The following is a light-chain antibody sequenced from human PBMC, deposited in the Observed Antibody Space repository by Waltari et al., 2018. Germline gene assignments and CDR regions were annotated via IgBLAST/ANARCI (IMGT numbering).Light chain of an antibody. CDR3: ASYTTSYTWV. J-gene: IGLJ3*02. CDR1: TSDIGTYNF. Sequence: QSALTQPASVSGSPGQSLTISCAGTTSDIGTYNFVAWYQQLPGKVPKLIFYDVNKRPSGVSNRFSGSKSGNTASLTISGLLAEDDADYYCASYTTSYTWVFGGGTRLAVL. V-gene: IGLV2-14*03. CDR2: DVN.